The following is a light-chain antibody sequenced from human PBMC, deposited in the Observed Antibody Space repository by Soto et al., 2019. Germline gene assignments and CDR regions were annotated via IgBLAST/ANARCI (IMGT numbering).Light chain of an antibody. CDR1: QSIASSY. V-gene: IGKV3-20*01. CDR2: RTF. CDR3: QEFSRPPPT. J-gene: IGKJ4*01. Sequence: EIVLTQSPGTLSLSPGERATLSCRASQSIASSYLAWYQQKPGQPPRLLLYRTFNRATGIPDRFSGSESGTDFTLTISRLEPEDVAVYFCQEFSRPPPTFGGGTKVEI.